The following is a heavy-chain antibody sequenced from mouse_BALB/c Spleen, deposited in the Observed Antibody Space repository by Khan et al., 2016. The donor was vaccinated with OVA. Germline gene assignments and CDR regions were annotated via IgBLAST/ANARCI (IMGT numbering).Heavy chain of an antibody. V-gene: IGHV1-26*01. Sequence: VQLQQSGPELVKPGASVKVSCKASGYTFTDYYMKWMKQSHGKSLEWIGAIYPNNGDTFYNQKFKGKATLTVDKSSRTAYPQLNSQSSEDSAVYYCARGLFDVWGAGTTVTVSS. CDR1: GYTFTDYY. J-gene: IGHJ1*01. CDR3: ARGLFDV. CDR2: IYPNNGDT.